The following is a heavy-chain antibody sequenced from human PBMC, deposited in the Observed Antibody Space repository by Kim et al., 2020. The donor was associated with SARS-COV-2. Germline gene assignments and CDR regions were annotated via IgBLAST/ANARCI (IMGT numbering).Heavy chain of an antibody. CDR3: AGDPYGDYGFDY. Sequence: YYADSVKGRFTTSRGNAKNSLYLQMNGLRAEDTAGYYCAGDPYGDYGFDYWGQGTLVTVSS. J-gene: IGHJ4*02. D-gene: IGHD4-17*01. V-gene: IGHV3-11*01.